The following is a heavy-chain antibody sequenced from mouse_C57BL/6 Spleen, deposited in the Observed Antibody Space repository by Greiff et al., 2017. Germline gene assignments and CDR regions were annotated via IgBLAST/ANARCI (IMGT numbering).Heavy chain of an antibody. Sequence: QVQLQQPGAELVRPGSSVKLSCKASGYTFTSYWMHWVKQRPIQGLEWIGNIDPSDSETHYNQKFKDKATLTVDKSSSTAYMQLSSLTSEDSAVYYCARGFFTTVVARAMDYWGQGTSVTVSS. J-gene: IGHJ4*01. CDR1: GYTFTSYW. V-gene: IGHV1-52*01. CDR3: ARGFFTTVVARAMDY. D-gene: IGHD1-1*01. CDR2: IDPSDSET.